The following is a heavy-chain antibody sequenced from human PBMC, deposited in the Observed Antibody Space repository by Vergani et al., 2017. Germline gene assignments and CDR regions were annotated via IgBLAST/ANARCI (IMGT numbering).Heavy chain of an antibody. Sequence: QVQLVQSGAEVKKPGASVKVSCKASGYTFTSYGISWVRQAPGQGLEWMGWISASNGNTNDAQKLQGRVTMTTDTSTSTAYMELRSLRSDDTAVYYCARDRAVGKQGWYTSGYWGQGTLVTVSS. J-gene: IGHJ4*02. CDR1: GYTFTSYG. CDR2: ISASNGNT. V-gene: IGHV1-18*01. D-gene: IGHD6-19*01. CDR3: ARDRAVGKQGWYTSGY.